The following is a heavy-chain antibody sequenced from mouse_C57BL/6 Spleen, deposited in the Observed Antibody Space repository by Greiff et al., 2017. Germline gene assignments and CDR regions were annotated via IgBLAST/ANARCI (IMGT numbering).Heavy chain of an antibody. J-gene: IGHJ1*03. CDR3: ARDNYSNYWYCDV. D-gene: IGHD2-5*01. Sequence: EVQRVESGGGLVKPGGSLKLSCAASGFTFSSYAMSWVRQTPEKRLEWVATISDGGSYTYYPDNVKGRFTISRDNAKNNLYLQMSHLKSEDTAMYYCARDNYSNYWYCDVWGTGTTVTVSS. CDR2: ISDGGSYT. V-gene: IGHV5-4*01. CDR1: GFTFSSYA.